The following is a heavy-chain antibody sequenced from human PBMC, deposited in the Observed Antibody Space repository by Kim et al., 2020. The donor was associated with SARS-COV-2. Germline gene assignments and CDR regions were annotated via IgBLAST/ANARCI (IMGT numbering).Heavy chain of an antibody. CDR1: GFTFSRYA. CDR3: ASGGIDGSPYAEYFHH. D-gene: IGHD1-26*01. V-gene: IGHV3-30-3*01. Sequence: GGSLRLSCAASGFTFSRYAIHWVRQAPGKELEWVAVISYDENTKYYADSVKGRFTISRDNFKNTLSLQMNSLRTEDTAVYYCASGGIDGSPYAEYFHHWGQGSLVTVSS. CDR2: ISYDENTK. J-gene: IGHJ1*01.